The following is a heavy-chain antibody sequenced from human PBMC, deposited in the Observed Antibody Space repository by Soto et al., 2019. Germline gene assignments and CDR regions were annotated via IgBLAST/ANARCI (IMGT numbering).Heavy chain of an antibody. V-gene: IGHV1-69*02. D-gene: IGHD1-26*01. J-gene: IGHJ4*02. CDR2: IIPILGIA. CDR3: ARGVGAMNHDY. CDR1: GGTFSSYT. Sequence: QVQLVQSGAEVKKPGSSVKVSCKASGGTFSSYTISWVRQAPGQGLEWMGRIIPILGIANYAQKFQGRVTXTXXKSTSTAYMELSSLRSEDTAVYYCARGVGAMNHDYWGQGTLVTVSS.